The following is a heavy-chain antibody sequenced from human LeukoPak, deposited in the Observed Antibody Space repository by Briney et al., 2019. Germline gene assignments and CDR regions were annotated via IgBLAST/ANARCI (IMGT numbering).Heavy chain of an antibody. CDR3: TDSSGLVY. CDR1: GFTFSDFI. Sequence: GGSLRLSCAASGFTFSDFIIHWVRQAPGKGLEWVGRIKSKTDGGTTDYAAPVKSRFTISRDDSKNTLYLQMNSLKTEDTAVYYCTDSSGLVYWGQGTLVTVSS. V-gene: IGHV3-15*01. CDR2: IKSKTDGGTT. D-gene: IGHD3-22*01. J-gene: IGHJ4*02.